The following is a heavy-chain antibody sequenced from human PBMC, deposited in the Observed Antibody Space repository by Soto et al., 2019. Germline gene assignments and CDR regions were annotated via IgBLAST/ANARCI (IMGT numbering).Heavy chain of an antibody. CDR3: ASPQQWLGQRGDFDY. J-gene: IGHJ4*02. CDR1: GFTFSRYW. V-gene: IGHV3-7*05. CDR2: IRQDGSDK. D-gene: IGHD6-19*01. Sequence: ESGGGLVQPGGSLRLSCAASGFTFSRYWMSWVRQAPGKGLEWVANIRQDGSDKYYVDSVKGRFTISRDNSKNSLYLQMNSLRAEDTAIYYCASPQQWLGQRGDFDYWGQGTLVTVSS.